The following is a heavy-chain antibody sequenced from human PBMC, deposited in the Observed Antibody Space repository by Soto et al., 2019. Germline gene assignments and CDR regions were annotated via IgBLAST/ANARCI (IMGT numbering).Heavy chain of an antibody. V-gene: IGHV3-48*01. CDR2: IGNTGTTK. D-gene: IGHD2-8*01. Sequence: EIQVVESGGGLAQPGESLTLSCRASGFTFSTHSMNWVRQAPGRGLEWVSFIGNTGTTKYYADSVKGRFTVSRDNAGNSVYLQMSSLRPEDTAVYYCARDPKTGVSYFDSWGQGALVIVSS. J-gene: IGHJ4*02. CDR3: ARDPKTGVSYFDS. CDR1: GFTFSTHS.